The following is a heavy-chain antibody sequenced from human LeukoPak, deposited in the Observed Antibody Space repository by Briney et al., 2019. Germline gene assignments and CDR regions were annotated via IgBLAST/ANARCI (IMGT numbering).Heavy chain of an antibody. J-gene: IGHJ5*02. D-gene: IGHD6-13*01. Sequence: ASVKVSCKASGGTFSNYAISWVRQAPGQGLEWMGGIIPIFGTANYAQKFQGRVTITADESTGTAYMELSSLRSEDTAVYYCARGIAAAGSNNWFDPWGQGTLVTVSS. V-gene: IGHV1-69*01. CDR1: GGTFSNYA. CDR3: ARGIAAAGSNNWFDP. CDR2: IIPIFGTA.